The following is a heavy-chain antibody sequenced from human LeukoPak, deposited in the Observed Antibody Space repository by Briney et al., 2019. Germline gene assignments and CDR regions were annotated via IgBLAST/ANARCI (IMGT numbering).Heavy chain of an antibody. J-gene: IGHJ5*02. CDR1: GFTFSSYG. Sequence: RSLRLSCAASGFTFSSYGMHWVRQAPGKGLEWVAVKWYDGSNKYYADSVKGRFTISRDNSKNTLYLQMNSLRAEDTAVYYCARDYAGENWFDPWGQGTLVTVSS. D-gene: IGHD3-16*01. CDR2: KWYDGSNK. CDR3: ARDYAGENWFDP. V-gene: IGHV3-33*01.